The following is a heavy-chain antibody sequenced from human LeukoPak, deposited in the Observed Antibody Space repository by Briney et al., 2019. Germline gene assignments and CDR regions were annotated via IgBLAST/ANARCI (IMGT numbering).Heavy chain of an antibody. V-gene: IGHV1-69*13. J-gene: IGHJ6*02. CDR2: IIPIFGTA. D-gene: IGHD2-2*01. Sequence: SVTVSCTASGGTFSSYAISWVRQAPGQGLEWMGGIIPIFGTANYAQKFQGRVTITADESTSTAYMELSSLRSEDTAVYYCARSGPVYCSSASCYRIYYYYGMDVWGQGTTVTVSS. CDR1: GGTFSSYA. CDR3: ARSGPVYCSSASCYRIYYYYGMDV.